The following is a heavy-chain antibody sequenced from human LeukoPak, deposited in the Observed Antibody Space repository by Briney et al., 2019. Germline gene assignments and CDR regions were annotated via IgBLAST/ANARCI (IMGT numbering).Heavy chain of an antibody. CDR2: INHHGHT. D-gene: IGHD4-17*01. Sequence: PGGSLRLSCAASGFTFNHYAMSWVRQAPGKGLEWVSGINHHGHTFYADSVKGRFTISRDNSKNTLYLQMNSLRAEDTAVYYCARDSAAFGTVTTFAFDIWGQGTMVTVSS. CDR3: ARDSAAFGTVTTFAFDI. J-gene: IGHJ3*02. V-gene: IGHV3-23*01. CDR1: GFTFNHYA.